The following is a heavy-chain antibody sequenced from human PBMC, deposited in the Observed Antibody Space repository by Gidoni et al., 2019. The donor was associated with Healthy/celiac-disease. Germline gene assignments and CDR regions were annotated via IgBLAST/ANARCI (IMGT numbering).Heavy chain of an antibody. J-gene: IGHJ4*02. CDR2: IKSKTDGGTP. Sequence: EVQLVESGGGLVKPGGSIRISCAAAGCTVSNAWMNWARQAPVKGLAWVGRIKSKTDGGTPDYASPVKGRFTISRDDPKNTLYLQMNSRKTEDTAVDYCTTGKRFGVAGFDYWGQGTLVTVSS. CDR3: TTGKRFGVAGFDY. D-gene: IGHD3-3*01. CDR1: GCTVSNAW. V-gene: IGHV3-15*07.